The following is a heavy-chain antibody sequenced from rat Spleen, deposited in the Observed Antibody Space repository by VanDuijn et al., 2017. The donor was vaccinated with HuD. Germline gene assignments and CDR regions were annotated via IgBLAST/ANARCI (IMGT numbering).Heavy chain of an antibody. CDR3: ATSEGVHYYLPFAY. CDR1: GFSLTTHNV. D-gene: IGHD1-1*01. Sequence: VQLKESGPGLVQPSQTLSLSCTVAGFSLTTHNVHWVRQPPGNKLEWMGYINSAGSTVYNPSLKSRISITRDTSKNQFFLQVNSVSTEDTATYYCATSEGVHYYLPFAYWGQGTLVTVSS. V-gene: IGHV3-3*01. J-gene: IGHJ3*01. CDR2: INSAGST.